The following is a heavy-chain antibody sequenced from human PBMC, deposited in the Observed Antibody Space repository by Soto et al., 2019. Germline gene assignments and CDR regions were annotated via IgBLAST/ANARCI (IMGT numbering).Heavy chain of an antibody. V-gene: IGHV1-69*02. J-gene: IGHJ6*02. CDR3: ARGTRFGYYGMDV. D-gene: IGHD3-10*02. CDR2: IIPILGIA. CDR1: GGTFSSYT. Sequence: QVQLVQSGAEVKKPGSSVKVSCKASGGTFSSYTISWVRQAPGQGLEWMGRIIPILGIANYAQKFQGRVTITADKSTSTACMEVSSLRSEDTAVYYCARGTRFGYYGMDVWGQGTTVTVSS.